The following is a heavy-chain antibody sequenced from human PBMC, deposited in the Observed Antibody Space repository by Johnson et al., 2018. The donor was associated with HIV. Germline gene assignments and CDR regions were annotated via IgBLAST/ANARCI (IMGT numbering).Heavy chain of an antibody. J-gene: IGHJ3*02. CDR2: IKQDGSDK. Sequence: VQLVESGGGLVQPGGSLRLSCAASGFTFSSYYMSWVRQAPGKGLEWVANIKQDGSDKYYVDSVKGRFTISRDNAKNSLYLQMNSLRAEDTAVYYCARGGAYCGGDCNAFDIWGQGTMVTVSS. CDR1: GFTFSSYY. V-gene: IGHV3-7*02. CDR3: ARGGAYCGGDCNAFDI. D-gene: IGHD2-21*02.